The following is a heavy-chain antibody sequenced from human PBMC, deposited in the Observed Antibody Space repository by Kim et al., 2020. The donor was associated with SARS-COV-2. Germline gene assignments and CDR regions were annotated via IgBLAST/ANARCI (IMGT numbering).Heavy chain of an antibody. Sequence: SVKVSCKSSGGSFSTFGVSWLRQAPGQGLEWMGGTVPKFDAPHYAQMFQDRVTISADDAGGTVYMEMRSLKSDDTAIYYCAREGPIVTAGVYFVLWGQG. CDR1: GGSFSTFG. D-gene: IGHD3-16*02. CDR2: TVPKFDAP. CDR3: AREGPIVTAGVYFVL. V-gene: IGHV1-69*13. J-gene: IGHJ4*02.